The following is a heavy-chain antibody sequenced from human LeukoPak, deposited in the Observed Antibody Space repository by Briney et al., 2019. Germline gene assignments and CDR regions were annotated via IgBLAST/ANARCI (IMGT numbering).Heavy chain of an antibody. J-gene: IGHJ4*02. D-gene: IGHD3-22*01. Sequence: GGSLRLSCAASGFTFSSYSMNWVRQAPGKGLEWVSSVSESSSYTYYADSVKGRFTITRDNAKNSLYLQMNSLRAEDTAVYYCVRDSGYTFDYWGQGTLVTVSS. CDR3: VRDSGYTFDY. CDR1: GFTFSSYS. CDR2: VSESSSYT. V-gene: IGHV3-21*01.